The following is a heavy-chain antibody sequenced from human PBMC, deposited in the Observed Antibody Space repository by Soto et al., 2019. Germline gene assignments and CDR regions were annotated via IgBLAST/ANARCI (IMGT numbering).Heavy chain of an antibody. V-gene: IGHV3-53*04. CDR3: AKLLATDCSSASCYDAFDI. CDR1: GFTVSSNY. D-gene: IGHD2-2*01. CDR2: IYSGGST. Sequence: GGSLRLSCAASGFTVSSNYMSWVRQAPGKGLEWVSVIYSGGSTYYTDYGKTRFTISRHNSNNTLYLQMNNLRAEDTAVYYCAKLLATDCSSASCYDAFDIWGQGTMVTVSS. J-gene: IGHJ3*02.